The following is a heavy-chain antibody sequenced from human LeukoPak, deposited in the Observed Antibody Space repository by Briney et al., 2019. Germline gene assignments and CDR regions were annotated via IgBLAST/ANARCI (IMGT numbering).Heavy chain of an antibody. J-gene: IGHJ6*03. V-gene: IGHV1-2*02. CDR3: AREGPIVVVPKSSYCYMGV. Sequence: ASVKVSCKASGYTFTDYYIHWVRQAPGQGPEWMGWNNANSGGINCAQKFQGRLTMTRDTSISTAYMDLTSLTSDDTAVYYCAREGPIVVVPKSSYCYMGVWGKGTTVTVS. CDR1: GYTFTDYY. CDR2: NNANSGGI. D-gene: IGHD2-15*01.